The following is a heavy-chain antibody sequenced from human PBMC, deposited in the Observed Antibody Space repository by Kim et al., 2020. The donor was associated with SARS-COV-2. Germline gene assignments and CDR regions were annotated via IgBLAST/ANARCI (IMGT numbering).Heavy chain of an antibody. V-gene: IGHV1-2*02. D-gene: IGHD6-13*01. J-gene: IGHJ2*01. Sequence: ASVKVSCKASGYTFTGYYMHWVRQAPGQGLEWMGWINPNSGGTNYAQKFQGRVTMTRDTSISTAYMELSRLRSDDTAVYYCATLAAAGNPLWYFDLWGRGTLVTVSS. CDR3: ATLAAAGNPLWYFDL. CDR1: GYTFTGYY. CDR2: INPNSGGT.